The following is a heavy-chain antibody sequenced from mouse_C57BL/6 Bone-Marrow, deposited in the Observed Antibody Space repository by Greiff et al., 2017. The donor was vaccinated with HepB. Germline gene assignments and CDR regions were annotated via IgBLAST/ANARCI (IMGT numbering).Heavy chain of an antibody. CDR1: GYTFTSYW. D-gene: IGHD1-1*01. CDR3: ARLRSYYFDY. V-gene: IGHV1-64*01. Sequence: QVHVKQPGAELVKPGASVKLSCKASGYTFTSYWMHWVKQRPGQGLEWIGMIHPNSGSTNYNEKFKSKATLTVDKSSSTAYMQLSSLTSEDSAVYYCARLRSYYFDYWGQGTTLTVSS. CDR2: IHPNSGST. J-gene: IGHJ2*01.